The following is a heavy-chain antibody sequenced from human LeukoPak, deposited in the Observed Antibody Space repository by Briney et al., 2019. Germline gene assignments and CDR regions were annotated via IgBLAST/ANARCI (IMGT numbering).Heavy chain of an antibody. D-gene: IGHD3-22*01. V-gene: IGHV1-69*13. Sequence: GASVKVSCKASEGTLSSYAISWVRQAPGQGLEWMGGIIPIFDTTNYAQKFQGRVSITADHSTSTAYMELSSLRSEDTAVYYCASSRGDYDSSGYYFYYYMDVWGKGTTVTISS. CDR1: EGTLSSYA. CDR3: ASSRGDYDSSGYYFYYYMDV. CDR2: IIPIFDTT. J-gene: IGHJ6*03.